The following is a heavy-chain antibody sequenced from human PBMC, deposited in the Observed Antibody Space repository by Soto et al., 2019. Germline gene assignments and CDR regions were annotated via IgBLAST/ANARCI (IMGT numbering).Heavy chain of an antibody. CDR2: IGSSGGAI. D-gene: IGHD3-10*01. V-gene: IGHV3-23*01. CDR3: AKALWFGESSHYFDY. CDR1: GFGFDSYA. Sequence: VQLLESGGGLVQVGGSLRLSCVGSGFGFDSYAMSWVRQAPGKGLEWVSGIGSSGGAIVYADSGRGRFTISRDNSRNALYLHMKSLRAGDTAVYYCAKALWFGESSHYFDYWRQGTLVTVSS. J-gene: IGHJ4*02.